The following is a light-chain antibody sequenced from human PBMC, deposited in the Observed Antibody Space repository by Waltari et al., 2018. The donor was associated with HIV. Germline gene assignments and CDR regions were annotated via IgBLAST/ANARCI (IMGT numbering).Light chain of an antibody. CDR1: TSNIGANY. V-gene: IGLV1-47*01. CDR3: ATWDDNLNTYV. CDR2: SDD. J-gene: IGLJ1*01. Sequence: QSVLSQPPSMSGAPGQRGTLPCSGTTSNIGANYVYLFQQGPDAAPKLFIFSDDRRPSGVPGRVSGSKAGTSAYLAISGLRPEDEADYYCATWDDNLNTYVFGPGTRLSVL.